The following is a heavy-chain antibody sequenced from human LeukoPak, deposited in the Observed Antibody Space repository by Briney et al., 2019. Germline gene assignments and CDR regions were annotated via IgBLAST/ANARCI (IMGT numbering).Heavy chain of an antibody. CDR1: GGTFSSYA. CDR3: ARSLSSTRVGVPAAPYYYCMDV. D-gene: IGHD2-2*01. CDR2: IIPIFGTA. Sequence: SVKVSCKASGGTFSSYAISWVRQAPGQGLEWMGGIIPIFGTANYAQKFQGRVTITADESTSTAYMELSSLRSEDTAVYYCARSLSSTRVGVPAAPYYYCMDVWGKGTTVTVSS. V-gene: IGHV1-69*01. J-gene: IGHJ6*04.